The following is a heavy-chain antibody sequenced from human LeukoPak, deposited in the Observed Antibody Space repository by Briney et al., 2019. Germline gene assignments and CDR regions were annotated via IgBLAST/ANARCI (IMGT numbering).Heavy chain of an antibody. CDR3: ARQGEDTTMVRKTLYAFDF. D-gene: IGHD3-10*01. CDR2: TGASGSTT. CDR1: GFTFNNYA. Sequence: GGSLRLSCTASGFTFNNYAMSWVRQAPGKGLEWVSATGASGSTTYYADSVKGRFTISRDNSKNTLYLQMSSLRAEDTALYYCARQGEDTTMVRKTLYAFDFWGQGTLVTVSS. J-gene: IGHJ3*01. V-gene: IGHV3-23*01.